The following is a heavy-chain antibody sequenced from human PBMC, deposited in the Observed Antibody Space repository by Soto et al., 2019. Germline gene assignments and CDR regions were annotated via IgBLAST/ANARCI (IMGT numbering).Heavy chain of an antibody. CDR3: TREHVVTIFRRGQRGSFDN. CDR2: ITSGRDYI. Sequence: GGSLRLSCAASGFTFSSYTMNWVRQAPGKGLEWVAFITSGRDYIYYADSVKGRFTISRDDANNSLFLQRSSLRAEDTAVYYCTREHVVTIFRRGQRGSFDNWSQGTLVTAS. J-gene: IGHJ4*02. D-gene: IGHD3-9*01. CDR1: GFTFSSYT. V-gene: IGHV3-21*01.